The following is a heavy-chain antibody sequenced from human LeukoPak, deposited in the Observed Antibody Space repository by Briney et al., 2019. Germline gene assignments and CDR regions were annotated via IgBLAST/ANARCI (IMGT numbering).Heavy chain of an antibody. CDR2: IYYSGST. D-gene: IGHD1-26*01. CDR1: GGSISSSSYY. CDR3: ARQGGSYYTPFDS. J-gene: IGHJ4*02. V-gene: IGHV4-39*01. Sequence: SETLSLTCTVSGGSISSSSYYWGWIRQPPGNGLEWIGNIYYSGSTYYNPSLSSRVTISVDTSKNQFSLNLNSVTAADTAVYYCARQGGSYYTPFDSWGQGTLVTVSS.